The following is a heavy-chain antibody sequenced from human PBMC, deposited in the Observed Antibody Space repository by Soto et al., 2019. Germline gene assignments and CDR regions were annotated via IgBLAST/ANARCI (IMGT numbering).Heavy chain of an antibody. CDR2: ISYSGNT. CDR1: GGSISSSGYY. V-gene: IGHV4-31*03. J-gene: IGHJ6*02. Sequence: QVQLQESGPGLVKPSQTLSRTCIVSGGSISSSGYYWSWIRQHPGKGLEWIGYISYSGNTYYNPSLKSRVIISVDTSKNRCCLKLSSVSAADTAVYYCARVNTLVRGAMPLLDVWGQGTTVTVSS. CDR3: ARVNTLVRGAMPLLDV. D-gene: IGHD3-10*01.